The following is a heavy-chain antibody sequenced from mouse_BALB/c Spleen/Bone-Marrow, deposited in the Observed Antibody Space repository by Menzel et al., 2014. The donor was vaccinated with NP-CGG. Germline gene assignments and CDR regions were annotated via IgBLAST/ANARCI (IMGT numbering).Heavy chain of an antibody. CDR1: GFTFSNSY. CDR3: ARPLYGSSFAWFAY. V-gene: IGHV1-55*01. CDR2: IIGGTGGT. Sequence: QVQLQQPGGEVVKPGTSVKLSCKTSGFTFSNSYISWLKLKPGQSLEWIAWIIGGTGGTTYNQKFTGKAQLTVDTSSNTAHIQLSSLTTEDSAIYYCARPLYGSSFAWFAYWGQGTLVTVSA. D-gene: IGHD1-1*01. J-gene: IGHJ3*01.